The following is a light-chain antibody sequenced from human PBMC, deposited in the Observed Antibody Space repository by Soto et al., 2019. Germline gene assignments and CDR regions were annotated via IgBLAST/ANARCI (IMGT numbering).Light chain of an antibody. V-gene: IGLV2-14*01. Sequence: QSVLTQPASVSGSPGQSITLSCTGTSSYVGIYNYVSWYQQHPGKAPKLMIYDVNNRPSGISNRFSGSKSGNTASLTISGLQAEDEADYYCSSFTSSSTYVFGTGTKVTVL. CDR3: SSFTSSSTYV. CDR2: DVN. J-gene: IGLJ1*01. CDR1: SSYVGIYNY.